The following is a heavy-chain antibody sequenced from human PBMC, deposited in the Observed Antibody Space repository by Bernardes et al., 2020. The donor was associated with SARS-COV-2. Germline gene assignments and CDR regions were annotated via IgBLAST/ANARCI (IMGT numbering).Heavy chain of an antibody. CDR1: GVTLSSYG. CDR2: VRAFGVKT. V-gene: IGHV3-64D*06. D-gene: IGHD3-22*01. J-gene: IGHJ2*01. CDR3: VKDFYESSVSGWFFDL. Sequence: GGSLRLSCSASGVTLSSYGVHWVRQAPGKRLEFVSTVRAFGVKTYYRDSAKGRFTISRDDSRNTVSLEMTSLRPEDTAVYYCVKDFYESSVSGWFFDLWGRGTRVTVSS.